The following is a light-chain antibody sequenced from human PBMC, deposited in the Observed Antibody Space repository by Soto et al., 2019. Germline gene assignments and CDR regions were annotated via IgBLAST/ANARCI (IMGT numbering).Light chain of an antibody. J-gene: IGLJ3*02. CDR3: AAWDDSLSGV. Sequence: QLVLTQPPSASGTPGQRVTISCSGSSSNIGSNYVYWYQQLPGTAPKLLIYRSNQRPSGVPDRFSGSKSGTSAPLAISGLRSEDEADYYCAAWDDSLSGVFGGGTQLTVL. CDR2: RSN. CDR1: SSNIGSNY. V-gene: IGLV1-47*01.